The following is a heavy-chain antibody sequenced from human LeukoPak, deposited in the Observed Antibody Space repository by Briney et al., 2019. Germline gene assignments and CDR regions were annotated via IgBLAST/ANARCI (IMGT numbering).Heavy chain of an antibody. J-gene: IGHJ6*03. CDR3: AREAYSSSSYYYYYMDV. Sequence: SETLSLTCTVSGGSISSGDYYWSWIRQPPGKGLEWIGYIYYSGSTYYNPSLKSRVTISVDTSKNQFSLKLSSVTAADTAVYYCAREAYSSSSYYYYYMDVWGKGTTVTVSS. CDR1: GGSISSGDYY. V-gene: IGHV4-30-4*08. CDR2: IYYSGST. D-gene: IGHD6-6*01.